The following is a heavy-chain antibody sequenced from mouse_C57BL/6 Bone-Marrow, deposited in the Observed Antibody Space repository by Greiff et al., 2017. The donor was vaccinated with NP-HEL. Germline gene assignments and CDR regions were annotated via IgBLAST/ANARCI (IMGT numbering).Heavy chain of an antibody. J-gene: IGHJ2*01. D-gene: IGHD2-4*01. CDR1: GFSLTSYA. CDR3: ARPYYDYPYYFDY. V-gene: IGHV2-9-1*01. Sequence: VKLVESGPGLVAPSQSLSITCTVSGFSLTSYAISWVRQPPGKGLEWLGVIWTGGGTNYNSALKSRLSISKDNSKSQVFLKMNSLQTDDTARYYCARPYYDYPYYFDYWGQGTTLTVSS. CDR2: IWTGGGT.